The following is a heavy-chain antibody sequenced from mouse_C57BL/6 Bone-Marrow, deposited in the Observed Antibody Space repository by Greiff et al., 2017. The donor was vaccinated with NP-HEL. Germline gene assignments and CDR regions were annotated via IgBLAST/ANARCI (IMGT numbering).Heavy chain of an antibody. D-gene: IGHD3-2*02. CDR3: ARAAQAIYFDY. CDR2: IDPSDSET. Sequence: VKLQQPGAELVRPGSSVKLSCKASGYTFTSYWMHWVKQRPIQGLEWIGNIDPSDSETHYNQKFKDKATLTVDKSSSTAYMQLSSLTSEDSAVYYCARAAQAIYFDYWGQGTTLTVSS. V-gene: IGHV1-52*01. J-gene: IGHJ2*01. CDR1: GYTFTSYW.